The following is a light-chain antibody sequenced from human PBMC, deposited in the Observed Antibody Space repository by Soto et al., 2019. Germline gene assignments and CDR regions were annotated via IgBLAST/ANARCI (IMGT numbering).Light chain of an antibody. Sequence: EVLMTQSPATLSVSPGERVTFSCRASQSVSYYLAWYQQKPGQAPRLLVSGASTRATGIPARFSGSGSGTEFTLTISSLQSEDFAVYYCQQYNNWPWTFGQGTKVDIK. CDR1: QSVSYY. CDR3: QQYNNWPWT. CDR2: GAS. J-gene: IGKJ1*01. V-gene: IGKV3-15*01.